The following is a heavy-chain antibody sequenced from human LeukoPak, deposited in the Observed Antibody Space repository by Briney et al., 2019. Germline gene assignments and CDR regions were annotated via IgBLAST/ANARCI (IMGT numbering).Heavy chain of an antibody. Sequence: GGSLRLSCVASGFIFSNFWMSWVRQAPGKGLEWVANIKKDGSEKHYVDSVKGRFTISRDNAKSSLYLQMSSLRAEDTAVYYGTRVRSDTGRDACPEYWGQGTLVTVSS. J-gene: IGHJ4*02. V-gene: IGHV3-7*03. CDR1: GFIFSNFW. CDR3: TRVRSDTGRDACPEY. CDR2: IKKDGSEK. D-gene: IGHD2-8*02.